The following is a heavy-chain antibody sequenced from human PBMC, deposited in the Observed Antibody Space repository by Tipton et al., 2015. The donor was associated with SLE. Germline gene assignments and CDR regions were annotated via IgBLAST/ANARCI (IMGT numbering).Heavy chain of an antibody. Sequence: SLRLSCAASGFTFSDYYMSWIRQAPGKGLEWVSYISSSSSYTNYADSVKGRFTISRENAKNSLYMQMNSLRAEDTAVYYCARVRVPAYYDSSGYGKYAFDIWGQGTMVTVSS. CDR1: GFTFSDYY. CDR3: ARVRVPAYYDSSGYGKYAFDI. V-gene: IGHV3-11*06. D-gene: IGHD3-22*01. J-gene: IGHJ3*02. CDR2: ISSSSSYT.